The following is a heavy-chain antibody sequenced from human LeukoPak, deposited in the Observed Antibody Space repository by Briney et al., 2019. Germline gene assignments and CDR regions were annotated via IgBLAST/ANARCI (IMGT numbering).Heavy chain of an antibody. V-gene: IGHV3-74*01. CDR2: INSDGSRT. Sequence: PGGSLRLSCAASGFTFSSYWMHWVRQAPGKGLMWVSRINSDGSRTTYADSVRDRFTISRDNAKSTLYLQMNSLRAEDTAVYYCARVRDDYTYFDCWGQGTLVTVSS. J-gene: IGHJ4*02. D-gene: IGHD4-11*01. CDR3: ARVRDDYTYFDC. CDR1: GFTFSSYW.